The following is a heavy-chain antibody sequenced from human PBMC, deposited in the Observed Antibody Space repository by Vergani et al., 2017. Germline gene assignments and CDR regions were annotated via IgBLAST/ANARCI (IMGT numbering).Heavy chain of an antibody. Sequence: QVQLVESGGGVVQPGRSLRLSCAASGFTFNQYGMHWVRQAPGKGLEGVAVTWYAGNNKQYAAAVKGRFTISRDNSKSTMYLQMNSLRDEDTGVYYCAKDGAVAGTFDYYYYYYMDVWGKGTTVTVSS. CDR2: TWYAGNNK. V-gene: IGHV3-33*06. CDR3: AKDGAVAGTFDYYYYYYMDV. CDR1: GFTFNQYG. J-gene: IGHJ6*03. D-gene: IGHD6-19*01.